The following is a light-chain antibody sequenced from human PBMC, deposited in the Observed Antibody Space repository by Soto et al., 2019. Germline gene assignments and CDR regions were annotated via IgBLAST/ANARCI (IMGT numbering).Light chain of an antibody. J-gene: IGKJ1*01. CDR3: QQYNSYWT. Sequence: IQMTQSPSTLSASVGDRVTITCRASQSISRSLAWYQQKPGKAPKLLIYKASSLDSGVPSRFSGSGSGTEFTLTISSLQPDDFATYYCQQYNSYWTFGQGTKVEIK. V-gene: IGKV1-5*03. CDR1: QSISRS. CDR2: KAS.